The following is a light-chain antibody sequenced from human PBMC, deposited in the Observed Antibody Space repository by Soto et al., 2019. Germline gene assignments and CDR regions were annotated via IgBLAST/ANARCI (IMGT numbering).Light chain of an antibody. CDR2: ATS. V-gene: IGKV1-39*01. J-gene: IGKJ5*01. CDR3: QQSYKMPS. CDR1: RNVSIY. Sequence: EIPMTPSPSSLAASVGDRLTLTCRASRNVSIYLNWYQHKPGKGPTLLIHATSNLQIGVPSRFSGSGSGTEFTLTISSLEPEDFGTYYCQQSYKMPSFGQGTRLEIK.